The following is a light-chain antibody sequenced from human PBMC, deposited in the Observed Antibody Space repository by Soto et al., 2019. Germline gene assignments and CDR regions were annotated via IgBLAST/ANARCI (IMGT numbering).Light chain of an antibody. J-gene: IGKJ1*01. Sequence: DIHLPQSPSTLSASVGARVPITCRASQSISILLSWYQQYHGKAPNLLIYATSTLETGVSSRFSGSGSVTEFTLTISTLQPDDSATYYCQHDNDFSWTFGQGTKVEIK. CDR1: QSISIL. CDR3: QHDNDFSWT. V-gene: IGKV1-5*03. CDR2: ATS.